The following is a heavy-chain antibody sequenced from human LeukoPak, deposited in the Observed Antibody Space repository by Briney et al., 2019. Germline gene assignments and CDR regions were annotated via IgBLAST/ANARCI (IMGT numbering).Heavy chain of an antibody. Sequence: PGRSLRLSCAASGFTFSSYGMHWVRQAPGKGLEWVAVIWYDGSNKYYADSVKGRFTISRDNSKITLYLQMNSLRAEDTAVYYCARDILMFSGSYYTYYYYGMDVWGQGTTVTVSS. V-gene: IGHV3-33*01. CDR2: IWYDGSNK. D-gene: IGHD3-10*01. CDR1: GFTFSSYG. J-gene: IGHJ6*02. CDR3: ARDILMFSGSYYTYYYYGMDV.